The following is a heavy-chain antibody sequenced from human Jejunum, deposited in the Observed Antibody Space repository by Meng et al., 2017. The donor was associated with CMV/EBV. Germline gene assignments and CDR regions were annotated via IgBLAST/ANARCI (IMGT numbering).Heavy chain of an antibody. CDR1: GLTFSYYA. Sequence: GLTFSYYAMHWLRQAPGKGLEWVAVIAYDGANQFYADSVKGRFTISRDNSKNTLYLQLDSLRVEDTAVYYCARPRVSYTNWVPQGHWGQGTRVTVSS. CDR2: IAYDGANQ. V-gene: IGHV3-30-3*01. D-gene: IGHD2-2*02. J-gene: IGHJ4*02. CDR3: ARPRVSYTNWVPQGH.